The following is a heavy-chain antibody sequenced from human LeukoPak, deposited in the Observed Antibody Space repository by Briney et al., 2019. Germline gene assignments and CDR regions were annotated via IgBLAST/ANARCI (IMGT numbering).Heavy chain of an antibody. CDR3: ARPTGPTNAFDI. Sequence: GGSLRLSCAASGFTFSSYSMNWVRQAPGKGLEWVSSISSSSSYIYYADSVKGRFTISRDNAKNSLYLQMNSLRAEDTAVYYCARPTGPTNAFDIWGQGTMVTVSS. CDR2: ISSSSSYI. J-gene: IGHJ3*02. V-gene: IGHV3-21*01. CDR1: GFTFSSYS.